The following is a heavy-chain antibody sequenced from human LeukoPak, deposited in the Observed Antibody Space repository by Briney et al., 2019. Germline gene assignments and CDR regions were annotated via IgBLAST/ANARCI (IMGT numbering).Heavy chain of an antibody. J-gene: IGHJ4*02. V-gene: IGHV4-39*01. CDR1: GGSIISSSYY. CDR3: ARHLARGYSYGYDY. Sequence: SETLSLTCTVSGGSIISSSYYWGWIRQPPGKGLEWIGCIYYSGRIYYNPSLKSRVAISVDTSKNQFSLKLSSVTAADTAVYYCARHLARGYSYGYDYWGQGTLVTVSS. D-gene: IGHD5-18*01. CDR2: IYYSGRI.